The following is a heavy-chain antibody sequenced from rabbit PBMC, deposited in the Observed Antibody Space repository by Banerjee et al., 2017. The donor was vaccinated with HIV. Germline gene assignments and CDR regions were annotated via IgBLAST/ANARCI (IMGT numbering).Heavy chain of an antibody. J-gene: IGHJ4*01. Sequence: QQQLEESGGGLVKPGGTLTLTCKASGIDFSSYCYMCWVRQAPGKGLELIACIYTSSGSTWYASWVNGRFTISRSTSLNTVDLKMTSLTAADTATYFCARDSYDDYGDSPYYFNLWGPGTLVTVS. V-gene: IGHV1S43*01. CDR1: GIDFSSYCY. D-gene: IGHD2-1*01. CDR3: ARDSYDDYGDSPYYFNL. CDR2: IYTSSGST.